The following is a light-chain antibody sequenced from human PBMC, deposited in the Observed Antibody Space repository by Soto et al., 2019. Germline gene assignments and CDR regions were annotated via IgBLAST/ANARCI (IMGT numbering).Light chain of an antibody. J-gene: IGKJ1*01. CDR1: QSVISTY. Sequence: EIVLTQSPGTLSLSPGERATLSCRASQSVISTYLAWYQQKPGQAPRLLIYGASSRATGIPDRFSGSGSGTDFTLTISRLEPEDFAVYYCQQYRDSLGTFGQGTKVE. V-gene: IGKV3-20*01. CDR2: GAS. CDR3: QQYRDSLGT.